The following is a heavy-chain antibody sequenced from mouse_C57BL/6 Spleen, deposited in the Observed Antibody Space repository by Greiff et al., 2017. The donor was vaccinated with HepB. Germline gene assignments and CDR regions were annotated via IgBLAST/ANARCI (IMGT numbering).Heavy chain of an antibody. D-gene: IGHD1-1*01. CDR2: INPSNGGT. J-gene: IGHJ2*01. CDR3: ARYDYGSSLDY. CDR1: GYTFTSYW. V-gene: IGHV1-53*01. Sequence: VQLQQPGTELVKPGASVKLSCKASGYTFTSYWMHWVKQRPGPGLEWIGNINPSNGGTNYNEKFKSKATLTVDKSSSTAYMQRSSLTSEDSAVYYGARYDYGSSLDYWGQGTTLTVSS.